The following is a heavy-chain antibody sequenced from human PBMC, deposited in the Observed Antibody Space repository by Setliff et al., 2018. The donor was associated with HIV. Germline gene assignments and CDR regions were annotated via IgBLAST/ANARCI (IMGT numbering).Heavy chain of an antibody. CDR2: VDPEDDER. V-gene: IGHV1-69-2*01. CDR1: GYTFTDYY. CDR3: ATDRVLPSAIRGGWLDP. D-gene: IGHD2-2*02. J-gene: IGHJ5*02. Sequence: ASVKVSCKTSGYTFTDYYIHWVQQAPGKGLEWLGRVDPEDDERIYAEKFQGRLTITADTSTDTTYMELSSLRADDTAIYYCATDRVLPSAIRGGWLDPWGQGTLVTVSS.